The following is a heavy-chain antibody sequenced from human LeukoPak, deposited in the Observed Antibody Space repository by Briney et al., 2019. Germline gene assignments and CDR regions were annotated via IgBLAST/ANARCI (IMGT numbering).Heavy chain of an antibody. Sequence: GGSLRLSCAASGFTFSSSAMSWVRQAPGKGLEWVSAISNNGGYTYYADSVQGRFTISRDNSKSTLCLQMNSLRAEDTAVYYCARAVAGHPCYFDYWGQGTLVTVSS. J-gene: IGHJ4*02. CDR2: ISNNGGYT. D-gene: IGHD6-19*01. CDR1: GFTFSSSA. V-gene: IGHV3-23*01. CDR3: ARAVAGHPCYFDY.